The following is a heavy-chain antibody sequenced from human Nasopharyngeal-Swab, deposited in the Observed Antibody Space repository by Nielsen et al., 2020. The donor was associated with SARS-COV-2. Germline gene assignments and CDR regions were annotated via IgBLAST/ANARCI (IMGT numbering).Heavy chain of an antibody. CDR2: ISYDGSNK. CDR3: ARGSGSYKEILFDY. V-gene: IGHV3-30*03. CDR1: GFTFISYG. Sequence: GVSLKLSCAASGFTFISYGMHWVRQAPGLGLEWVAVISYDGSNKYYADPVKGRFTISRDNSKDTLYLQMNSLRAEDTAVCYCARGSGSYKEILFDYWGQGTLVTVSS. J-gene: IGHJ4*02. D-gene: IGHD1-26*01.